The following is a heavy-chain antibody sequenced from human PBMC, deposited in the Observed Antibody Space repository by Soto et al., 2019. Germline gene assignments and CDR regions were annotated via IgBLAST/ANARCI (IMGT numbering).Heavy chain of an antibody. Sequence: QVQLVESGGGVVQPGRSVRLSCVASGFTFSNYGMHWVRQAPGKGLEWVAIVSYNGRKEYYADSVKGRFSISRDNSKNTLYIQMSTLRDEHTAVYYCAKDSLRGEVPSALNFDYWGRGTLVTVSS. V-gene: IGHV3-30*18. CDR1: GFTFSNYG. J-gene: IGHJ4*02. CDR2: VSYNGRKE. D-gene: IGHD2-2*01. CDR3: AKDSLRGEVPSALNFDY.